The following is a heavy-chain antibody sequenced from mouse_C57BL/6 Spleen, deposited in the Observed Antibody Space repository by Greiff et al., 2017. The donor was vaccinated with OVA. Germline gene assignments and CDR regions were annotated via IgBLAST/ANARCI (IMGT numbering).Heavy chain of an antibody. CDR1: GYTFTSYV. CDR3: ARTHYYGSSYAGYFDV. D-gene: IGHD1-1*01. CDR2: IYPYNDGT. Sequence: EVKLVESGPELVKPGASVKMSCKASGYTFTSYVMHWVKQKPGQGLEWIGYIYPYNDGTKYNEKFKGKATLTSDKSSSTAYMELSSLTSEDSAVYYCARTHYYGSSYAGYFDVWGTGTTVTVSS. V-gene: IGHV1-14*01. J-gene: IGHJ1*03.